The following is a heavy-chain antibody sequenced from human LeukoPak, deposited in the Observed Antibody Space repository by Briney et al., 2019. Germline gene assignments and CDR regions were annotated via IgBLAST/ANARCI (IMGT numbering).Heavy chain of an antibody. CDR3: ARVTMRRFLAYCGGDCYSFDY. J-gene: IGHJ4*02. CDR2: INHSGST. Sequence: PGGSLRLSCTVSGFTVSSNSMSWVRQPPGKGLEWIGEINHSGSTNYNPSLESRVTISVDTSKNQFSLKLSSVTAADTAVYYCARVTMRRFLAYCGGDCYSFDYWGQGTLVTVSS. CDR1: GFTVSSNS. D-gene: IGHD2-21*02. V-gene: IGHV4-34*01.